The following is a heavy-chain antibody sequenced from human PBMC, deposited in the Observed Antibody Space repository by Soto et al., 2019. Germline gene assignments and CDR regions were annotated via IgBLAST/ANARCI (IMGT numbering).Heavy chain of an antibody. CDR1: GFSFGDYW. V-gene: IGHV3-7*03. CDR2: MKKDGSEK. J-gene: IGHJ4*02. CDR3: AKLGSGYYTGLYFDY. Sequence: GGSLRLSCAASGFSFGDYWMSWVRQAPGKGLEWVAHMKKDGSEKYYVDSVKGRFSVSRDNSKNSLYLQMDSLRAEDTAVYYCAKLGSGYYTGLYFDYWGQGALVTVSS. D-gene: IGHD3-3*01.